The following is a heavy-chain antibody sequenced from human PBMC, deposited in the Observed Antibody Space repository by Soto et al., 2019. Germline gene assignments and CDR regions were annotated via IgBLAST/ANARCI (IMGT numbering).Heavy chain of an antibody. D-gene: IGHD3-9*01. CDR3: ASQYYDILTDYYDVINF. V-gene: IGHV3-33*01. CDR2: IWYDGSHK. J-gene: IGHJ4*02. Sequence: QVQVVESGGGVVQSGRSLGLSCAASGFTFSTYAMHWVRQAPGKGLEWVAVIWYDGSHKYYADSVKGRFTISRDNSRNTLFLQINSLRAEDTAVYYCASQYYDILTDYYDVINFWGQGTLVTVSS. CDR1: GFTFSTYA.